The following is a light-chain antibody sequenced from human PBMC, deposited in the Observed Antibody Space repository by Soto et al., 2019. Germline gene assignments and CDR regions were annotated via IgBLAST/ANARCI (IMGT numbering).Light chain of an antibody. CDR3: QQYNNWPPWT. CDR1: QSVSSN. CDR2: GAS. Sequence: EIVMTQSPATLSVSPGERATLSCRASQSVSSNLAWYQQKPGQAPRLLIYGASTRATGIPARFSGSGSGTEFTLTISSLQSEDFAVYSCQQYNNWPPWTVGQGTKVEIK. J-gene: IGKJ1*01. V-gene: IGKV3-15*01.